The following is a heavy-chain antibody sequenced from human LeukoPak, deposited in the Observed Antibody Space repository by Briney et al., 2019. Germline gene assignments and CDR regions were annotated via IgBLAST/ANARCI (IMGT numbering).Heavy chain of an antibody. V-gene: IGHV3-21*01. CDR1: GFTFSSYS. Sequence: GGSLRLSCAASGFTFSSYSMNWVRQAPGKGLEWVSSISSSSSYIYCADSVKGRFTISRDNAKNSLYLQMNSLRAEDTAVYYCARDSTLVPAAHHFDYWGQGTLVTVSS. CDR3: ARDSTLVPAAHHFDY. J-gene: IGHJ4*02. D-gene: IGHD2-2*01. CDR2: ISSSSSYI.